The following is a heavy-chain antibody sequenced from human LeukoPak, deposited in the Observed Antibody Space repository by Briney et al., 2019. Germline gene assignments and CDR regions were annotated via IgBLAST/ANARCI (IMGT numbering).Heavy chain of an antibody. CDR3: ARGYGRYFYY. V-gene: IGHV4-59*01. D-gene: IGHD5-18*01. Sequence: SETLSLTCTVSNGSISSFYWTWIRQPPGKGLEWIGYIYYTGTTDYNPSLKSRVTISVDTSKNQFSLKLSSVTAADTAVYYCARGYGRYFYYWGQGTLVTVSS. J-gene: IGHJ4*02. CDR2: IYYTGTT. CDR1: NGSISSFY.